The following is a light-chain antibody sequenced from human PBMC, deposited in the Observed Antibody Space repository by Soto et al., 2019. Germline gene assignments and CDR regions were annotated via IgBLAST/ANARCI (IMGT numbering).Light chain of an antibody. V-gene: IGKV1-39*01. J-gene: IGKJ1*01. CDR3: QQSYSSPPT. CDR2: AAS. Sequence: DIQMTQSPSSLSASVGDEVTITCRASQTIMTYLNWYQLKPGKPPRLLIYAASSLQSGVPSRFSGSGSGPDFTLTISSLQPEDFATYYCQQSYSSPPTFGQGTKVDIK. CDR1: QTIMTY.